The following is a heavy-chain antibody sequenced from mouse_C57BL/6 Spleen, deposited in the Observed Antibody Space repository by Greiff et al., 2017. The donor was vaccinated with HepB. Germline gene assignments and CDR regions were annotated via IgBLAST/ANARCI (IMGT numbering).Heavy chain of an antibody. V-gene: IGHV1-52*01. CDR3: ASGGRPWFAY. J-gene: IGHJ3*01. D-gene: IGHD1-2*01. CDR1: GFTFTSYW. CDR2: IDPSDSET. Sequence: QVQLQQPGAELVRPGSSVKLSCKASGFTFTSYWMHWVKQRPIQGLEWIGNIDPSDSETHYNQKFKDKATVTVDKSSSTAYMQLSSLTSEDSAVYYCASGGRPWFAYWGQGTLVTVSA.